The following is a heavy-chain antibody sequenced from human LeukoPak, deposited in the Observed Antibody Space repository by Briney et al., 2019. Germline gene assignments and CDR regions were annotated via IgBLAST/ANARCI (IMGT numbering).Heavy chain of an antibody. Sequence: GGSPRLSCAASGFTFSSYAMSWVRQAPGKGLEWVSAISGSGGSTYYADSVKGWFTISRDNSKNTLYLQMNSLRAEDTAVYYCAKGSQSRSIAWVGYWGQGTLVTVSS. D-gene: IGHD6-6*01. CDR3: AKGSQSRSIAWVGY. J-gene: IGHJ4*02. V-gene: IGHV3-23*01. CDR2: ISGSGGST. CDR1: GFTFSSYA.